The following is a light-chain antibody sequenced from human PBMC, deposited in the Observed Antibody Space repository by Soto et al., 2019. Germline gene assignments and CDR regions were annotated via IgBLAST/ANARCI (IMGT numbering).Light chain of an antibody. CDR3: CSNAAGSTYV. Sequence: QSVLTQPASVSGSPGQSITISCTGTSSDVGSHNLVSWYQQYPGKAPKLIIFEASKRPSGVSNRFSGSKSGSTASLTISGLQAEDEADSYCCSNAAGSTYVFGSGTKLTVL. CDR2: EAS. J-gene: IGLJ1*01. CDR1: SSDVGSHNL. V-gene: IGLV2-23*01.